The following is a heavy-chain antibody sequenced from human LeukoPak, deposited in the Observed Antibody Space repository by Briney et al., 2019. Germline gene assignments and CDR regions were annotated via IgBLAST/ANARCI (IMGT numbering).Heavy chain of an antibody. Sequence: PGGTLRLSCAASGFTFSSYGMSWVRQAPGKGLEWVSAISGSGGSTYYADSVKGRFTISRDNSKNTLYLQMNSLRAEDTAVYYCAKDHSGSYRYYYYYYMDVWGKGTTVTISS. V-gene: IGHV3-23*01. D-gene: IGHD1-26*01. CDR1: GFTFSSYG. J-gene: IGHJ6*03. CDR3: AKDHSGSYRYYYYYYMDV. CDR2: ISGSGGST.